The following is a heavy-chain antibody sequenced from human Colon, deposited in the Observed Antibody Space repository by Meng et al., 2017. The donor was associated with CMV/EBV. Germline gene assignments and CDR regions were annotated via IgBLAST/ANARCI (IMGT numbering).Heavy chain of an antibody. Sequence: QVQLPQSRPGLVKPSXTLAFTAAISGDSVSSHSAAWNWIRHSPSRGLEWLGRTYYRTKWYNGYAVSVKSRITINPDTSKNQFSLQLNSVTPEDTAMYYCARSGSSGWIDYWGQGTLVNVSS. D-gene: IGHD6-19*01. J-gene: IGHJ4*02. V-gene: IGHV6-1*01. CDR3: ARSGSSGWIDY. CDR2: TYYRTKWYN. CDR1: GDSVSSHSAA.